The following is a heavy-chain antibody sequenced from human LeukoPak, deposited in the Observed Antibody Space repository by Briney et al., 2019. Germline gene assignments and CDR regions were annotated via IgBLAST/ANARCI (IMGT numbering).Heavy chain of an antibody. CDR3: AKDQGYDFWSGYQTGPFDY. CDR2: IRYDGSNK. CDR1: GFTFSSYG. D-gene: IGHD3-3*01. V-gene: IGHV3-30*02. J-gene: IGHJ4*02. Sequence: GGSLRLSCAASGFTFSSYGMHWVCQAPGKGQEWVAFIRYDGSNKYYAYSVKGRFTISRDNSKNTLYLQMNSLRAEDTAVYYCAKDQGYDFWSGYQTGPFDYWGQGTLVTVSS.